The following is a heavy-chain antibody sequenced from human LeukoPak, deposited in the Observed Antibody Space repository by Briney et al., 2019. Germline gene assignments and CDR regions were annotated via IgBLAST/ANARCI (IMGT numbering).Heavy chain of an antibody. CDR3: AREDQPRGTFDY. V-gene: IGHV3-7*05. J-gene: IGHJ4*02. CDR1: GFTFSNYW. Sequence: GGSLRLSCAASGFTFSNYWMTWVRQAPGKGLEWVANIKQDGSEKYYVDSVKGRFTISRDNTKNSLYLQMNSLRAEDTALYYCAREDQPRGTFDYWGQGILVTVSS. CDR2: IKQDGSEK. D-gene: IGHD2-15*01.